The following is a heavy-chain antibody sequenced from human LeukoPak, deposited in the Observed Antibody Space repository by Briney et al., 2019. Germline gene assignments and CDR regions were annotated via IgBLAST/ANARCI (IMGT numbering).Heavy chain of an antibody. D-gene: IGHD6-25*01. CDR2: INLNAVTT. V-gene: IGHV1-46*01. CDR3: ARERAAEAKNFDY. Sequence: ASVKVSCKASGYTFTNYYIHWMRQAPGQGLEWVGIINLNAVTTRYAQKFQGRITVTRGTSTSTVYMELSSLRSEDTAVYFCARERAAEAKNFDYWGQGTLVIVSS. J-gene: IGHJ4*02. CDR1: GYTFTNYY.